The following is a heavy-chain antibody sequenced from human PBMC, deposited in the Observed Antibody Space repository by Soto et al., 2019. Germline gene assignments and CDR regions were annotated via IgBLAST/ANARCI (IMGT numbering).Heavy chain of an antibody. CDR1: GFTFNNFG. Sequence: QVHLVESGGGVVQPGRSLRLSCAASGFTFNNFGMHWVRQAPGKGLEWVAAIPNDGSDKYYADSVRGRLTISRDNSQNTVYLQMNSLRAEDTAVYYCAKDQGIAASHGIDWGQGTMVTVSS. D-gene: IGHD6-13*01. J-gene: IGHJ3*01. CDR2: IPNDGSDK. V-gene: IGHV3-30*18. CDR3: AKDQGIAASHGID.